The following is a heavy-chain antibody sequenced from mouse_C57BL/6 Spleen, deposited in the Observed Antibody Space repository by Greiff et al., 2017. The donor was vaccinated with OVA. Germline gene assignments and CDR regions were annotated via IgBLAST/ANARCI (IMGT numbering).Heavy chain of an antibody. Sequence: EVQRVESGGGLVQPGGSLKLSCAASGFTFSDYYMYWVRQTPEKRLEWVAYISNGGGSTYYPDTVKGRFTISRDNAKNTLYLQMSRLKSEDTAMYYCARANWDEGYFDYWGQGTTLTVSS. CDR2: ISNGGGST. CDR3: ARANWDEGYFDY. J-gene: IGHJ2*01. V-gene: IGHV5-12*01. CDR1: GFTFSDYY. D-gene: IGHD4-1*01.